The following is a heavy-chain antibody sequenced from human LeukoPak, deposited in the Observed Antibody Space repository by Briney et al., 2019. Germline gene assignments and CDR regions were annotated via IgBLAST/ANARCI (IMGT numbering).Heavy chain of an antibody. Sequence: GRSLRLSCTASGFAFGDYLMSWFRQAPGKGLEWIGFISGGTTEYAASVKGRFTISRDDSTSIAYLQMNSLTTEDTAVYYCSRGSGWLSVYWGQGTLVTVSS. CDR2: ISGGTT. CDR1: GFAFGDYL. J-gene: IGHJ4*02. CDR3: SRGSGWLSVY. V-gene: IGHV3-49*03. D-gene: IGHD6-19*01.